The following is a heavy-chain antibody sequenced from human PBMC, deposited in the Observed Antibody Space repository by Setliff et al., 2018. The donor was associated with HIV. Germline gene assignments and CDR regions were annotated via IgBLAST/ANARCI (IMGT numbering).Heavy chain of an antibody. CDR3: ARGNVGYSSGWGYMDV. CDR2: VSASGTT. CDR1: GGSMSRVY. D-gene: IGHD6-19*01. V-gene: IGHV4-4*08. Sequence: PSETLSLTCSVSGGSMSRVYWTWIRQPPGKGLEWIGYVSASGTTKYNPSLQSRVTIAGDSSKNQFSLKLSSVTAADTAVYYCARGNVGYSSGWGYMDVWGKGTTVTVSS. J-gene: IGHJ6*03.